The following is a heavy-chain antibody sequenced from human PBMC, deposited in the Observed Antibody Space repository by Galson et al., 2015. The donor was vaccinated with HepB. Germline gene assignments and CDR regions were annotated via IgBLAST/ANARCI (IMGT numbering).Heavy chain of an antibody. CDR3: TRGLAVAGAFGSSYYYYGMDV. J-gene: IGHJ6*02. CDR2: IGSKANSYAT. D-gene: IGHD6-19*01. V-gene: IGHV3-73*01. CDR1: GFTFSGSA. Sequence: SLRLSCAASGFTFSGSAMHWVRQASGKGLEWVGRIGSKANSYATAYAASVKGRFTISRDDSKNTAYLQMNSLKTEDTAVYFCTRGLAVAGAFGSSYYYYGMDVWGQGTTVTVSS.